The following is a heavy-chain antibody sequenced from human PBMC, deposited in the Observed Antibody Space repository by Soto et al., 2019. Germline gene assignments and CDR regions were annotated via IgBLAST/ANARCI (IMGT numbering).Heavy chain of an antibody. CDR3: ARSNKGAYYYYGMDV. D-gene: IGHD2-8*01. V-gene: IGHV1-69*13. CDR1: GGTFSSYA. Sequence: ASVKVSCKASGGTFSSYAISWGRQAPGQGLEWMGGIIPIFGTANYAQKFQGRVTITADESTSIAYMELSSLRSEDTAVYYCARSNKGAYYYYGMDVWGQGTTVTVSS. J-gene: IGHJ6*02. CDR2: IIPIFGTA.